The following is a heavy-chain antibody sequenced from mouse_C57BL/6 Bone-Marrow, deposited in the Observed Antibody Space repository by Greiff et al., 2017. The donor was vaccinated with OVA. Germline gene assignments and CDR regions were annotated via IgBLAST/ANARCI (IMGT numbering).Heavy chain of an antibody. V-gene: IGHV1-55*01. CDR1: GYTFTSYW. CDR2: IYPGSGST. J-gene: IGHJ1*03. Sequence: VQLQQSGAELVKPGASVKMSCKASGYTFTSYWITWVKQRPGQGLEWIGDIYPGSGSTNYNEKFKSKATLTVDTSSSTAYMQLSSLTSEDSAVYYCARSYDYEEYWYFDVWGTGTTVTVSS. CDR3: ARSYDYEEYWYFDV. D-gene: IGHD2-4*01.